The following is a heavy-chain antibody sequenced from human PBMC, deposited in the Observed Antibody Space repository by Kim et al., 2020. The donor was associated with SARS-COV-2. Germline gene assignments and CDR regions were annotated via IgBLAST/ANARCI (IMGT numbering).Heavy chain of an antibody. CDR1: GGSISSGGYY. CDR3: ARDSVSSSPTLALKYYYYGMDV. V-gene: IGHV4-31*03. Sequence: SETLSLTCTVSGGSISSGGYYWSWIRQHPGKGLEWIGYIYYSGSTYYNPSLKSRVTISVDTSKNQFSLKLSSVTAADTAVYYCARDSVSSSPTLALKYYYYGMDVWGQGTTVTVSS. CDR2: IYYSGST. J-gene: IGHJ6*02. D-gene: IGHD6-13*01.